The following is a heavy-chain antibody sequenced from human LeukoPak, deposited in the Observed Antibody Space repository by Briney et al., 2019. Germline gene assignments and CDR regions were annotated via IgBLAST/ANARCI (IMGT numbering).Heavy chain of an antibody. J-gene: IGHJ4*02. CDR2: INPNSGGT. CDR1: GYTFIGYY. V-gene: IGHV1-2*02. CDR3: ARAWNTYGDFDY. Sequence: ASVKVSCKASGYTFIGYYMNWVRQAPGQGLEWMGWINPNSGGTNDAQKFQGRVTMTRDTSISTDYMELRRLTSDDTAVYYCARAWNTYGDFDYWGQGTVVTVSS. D-gene: IGHD5-18*01.